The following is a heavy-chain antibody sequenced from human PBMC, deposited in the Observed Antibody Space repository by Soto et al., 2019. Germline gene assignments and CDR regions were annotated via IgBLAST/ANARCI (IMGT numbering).Heavy chain of an antibody. CDR3: ARGARDGYNSLYYFDY. J-gene: IGHJ4*02. V-gene: IGHV5-51*01. CDR1: GYSFTSYW. D-gene: IGHD5-12*01. Sequence: ESLKISGKGSGYSFTSYWIGWVLQMPGKGLEWMGIIYPGDSDTRYSPSFQGQVTISAHTSISTAYLQWSSLKASDTAMYYCARGARDGYNSLYYFDYWGQGTLVT. CDR2: IYPGDSDT.